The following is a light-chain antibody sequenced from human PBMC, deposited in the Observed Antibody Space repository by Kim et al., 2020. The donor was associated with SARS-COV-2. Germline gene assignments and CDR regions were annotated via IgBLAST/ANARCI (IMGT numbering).Light chain of an antibody. Sequence: AMGQTVRITCQGDSLRSYYASWYQQKPGQAPVLVIYGKNNRPSGIPDRFSGSSSGNTASLTITGAQAEDEAYYYCNSRDSSGNHLVFGGGTQLTVL. CDR2: GKN. J-gene: IGLJ2*01. CDR1: SLRSYY. V-gene: IGLV3-19*01. CDR3: NSRDSSGNHLV.